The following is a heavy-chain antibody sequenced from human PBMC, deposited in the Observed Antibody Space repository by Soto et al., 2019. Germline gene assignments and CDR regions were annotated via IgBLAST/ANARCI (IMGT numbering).Heavy chain of an antibody. CDR3: ARHAKRYCSSTSCYIRVGAFDI. CDR2: IYYSGST. V-gene: IGHV4-39*01. Sequence: SETLSLTCTVSGGSISSSSYYWGWIRQPPGKGLEWIGSIYYSGSTYYNPSLKSRVTISVDTSKNQFSLKLSSVTAADTAVYYCARHAKRYCSSTSCYIRVGAFDIWGQGTMVTVSS. CDR1: GGSISSSSYY. D-gene: IGHD2-2*02. J-gene: IGHJ3*02.